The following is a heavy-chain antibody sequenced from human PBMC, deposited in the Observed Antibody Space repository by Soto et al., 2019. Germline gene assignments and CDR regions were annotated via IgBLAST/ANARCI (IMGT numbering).Heavy chain of an antibody. D-gene: IGHD5-12*01. CDR2: ISYDGSNK. CDR3: AKDGGVGIVATIEDYYYYYGMDV. Sequence: GSLRLSCAASGFTFISYGIHFFRHSAFKWREWVAVISYDGSNKYYADSVKGRFTISRDNSKNTLYLQMNSLRAEDTAVYYCAKDGGVGIVATIEDYYYYYGMDVWGQGTTVTVSS. J-gene: IGHJ6*02. V-gene: IGHV3-30*18. CDR1: GFTFISYG.